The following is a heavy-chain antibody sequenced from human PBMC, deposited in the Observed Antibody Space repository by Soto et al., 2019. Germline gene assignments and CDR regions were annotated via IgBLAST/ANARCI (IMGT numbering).Heavy chain of an antibody. CDR2: LSGNGGST. J-gene: IGHJ4*02. V-gene: IGHV3-23*01. D-gene: IGHD3-3*01. Sequence: EVQLLESGGGLVQPGGSLRLSCAASGFSFSNYAMTWVRQAPGKGLEWVSSLSGNGGSTYYADSVKGRFTISRDNSKNTQYLQMSTLRAADTAVYYCAKDSAFFGVVVYDSWGQGTLVTVSS. CDR3: AKDSAFFGVVVYDS. CDR1: GFSFSNYA.